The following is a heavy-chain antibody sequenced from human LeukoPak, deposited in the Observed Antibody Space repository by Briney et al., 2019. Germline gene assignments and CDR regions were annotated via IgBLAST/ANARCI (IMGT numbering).Heavy chain of an antibody. D-gene: IGHD4-17*01. Sequence: GGSLRLSCAASGFTFSSYWMHWVRQAPGKGLVWVSRINSDGSSTSYADSVKGRFTISRDNAKNTLYLQMNSLRAEDTAVYYRARGGYDYGDPNWFDPWGQGTLVTVSS. CDR3: ARGGYDYGDPNWFDP. V-gene: IGHV3-74*01. J-gene: IGHJ5*02. CDR2: INSDGSST. CDR1: GFTFSSYW.